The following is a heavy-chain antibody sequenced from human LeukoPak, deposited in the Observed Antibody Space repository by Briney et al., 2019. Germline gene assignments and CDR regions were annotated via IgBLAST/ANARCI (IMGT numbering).Heavy chain of an antibody. Sequence: GGSLRLSCATSGFIFSNAWMSWVRQAPGKGLEWVSHSESKVDGGTPDYAAPVKGRFIISRDDSRSTLYLQMNSLKTEDTAVYYCTTHRDYSSGFNFDYWGQGALVTVSS. CDR3: TTHRDYSSGFNFDY. J-gene: IGHJ4*02. D-gene: IGHD6-19*01. V-gene: IGHV3-15*04. CDR1: GFIFSNAW. CDR2: SESKVDGGTP.